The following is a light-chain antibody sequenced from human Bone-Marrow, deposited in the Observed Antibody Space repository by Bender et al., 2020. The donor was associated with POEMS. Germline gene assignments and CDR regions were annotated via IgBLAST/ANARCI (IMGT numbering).Light chain of an antibody. CDR2: EDS. V-gene: IGLV3-21*02. Sequence: SYVLTQPPSVSVAPGQTARLSCGGNNIGGNSVHWYQQKSGQAPVLVVHEDSNRPSGIPERFSGSNSGDTATLTISRVEAGDEADYYCHVWDRGSDQEVFGGGTRLTVL. J-gene: IGLJ3*02. CDR1: NIGGNS. CDR3: HVWDRGSDQEV.